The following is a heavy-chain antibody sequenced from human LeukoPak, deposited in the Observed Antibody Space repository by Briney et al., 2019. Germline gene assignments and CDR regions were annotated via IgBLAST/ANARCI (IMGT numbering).Heavy chain of an antibody. V-gene: IGHV3-30*02. CDR3: AREDIAVAGTYFDP. CDR2: IRYDGSNK. CDR1: GFTFSSYG. J-gene: IGHJ5*02. D-gene: IGHD6-19*01. Sequence: GGSLRLSCAASGFTFSSYGMHWVRQAPGKGLEWVAFIRYDGSNKYYADSVKGRFTISRDNSKNTLYLQMNSLRAEDTAVYYCAREDIAVAGTYFDPWGQGTLVTVSS.